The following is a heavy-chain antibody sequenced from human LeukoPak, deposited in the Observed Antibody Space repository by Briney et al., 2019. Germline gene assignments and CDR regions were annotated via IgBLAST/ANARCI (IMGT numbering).Heavy chain of an antibody. V-gene: IGHV3-74*01. J-gene: IGHJ4*02. Sequence: GGSLRLSCAASGFTFSSYWMHWVRQAPGKGLVCVSRINSDGIGTTYADSVKGRFTISRDNAKSSLYLQMNSLRDEDTAVYYCARYCGGGSCIDYWGQGTLVTVSS. CDR2: INSDGIGT. D-gene: IGHD2-15*01. CDR1: GFTFSSYW. CDR3: ARYCGGGSCIDY.